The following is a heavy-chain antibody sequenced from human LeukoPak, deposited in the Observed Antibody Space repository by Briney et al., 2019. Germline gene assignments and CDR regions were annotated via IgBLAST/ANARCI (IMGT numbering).Heavy chain of an antibody. CDR3: ARDKGGSGSYRVDY. CDR1: GGSISSSSYY. CDR2: IYCSGST. V-gene: IGHV4-39*07. D-gene: IGHD3-10*01. Sequence: SETLSLTCTVSGGSISSSSYYWGWIRQPPGKGLEWIGSIYCSGSTYYNPSLKSRVTISVDTSKNQFSLKLSSVTAADTAVYYCARDKGGSGSYRVDYWGQGTLVSVSS. J-gene: IGHJ4*02.